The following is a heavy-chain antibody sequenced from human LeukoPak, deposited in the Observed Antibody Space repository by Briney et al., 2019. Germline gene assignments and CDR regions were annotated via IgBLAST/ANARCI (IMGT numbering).Heavy chain of an antibody. D-gene: IGHD3-10*01. CDR3: AKDHSYGSGSLPLPDY. J-gene: IGHJ4*02. Sequence: GGALRLSCAASGFTFSSYAMSWVRQAPGKGLEWVSAISGSGDSTYYADSVKGRFTISRDNSKNTLYLQMNSLRAEDTAVYYCAKDHSYGSGSLPLPDYWGQGTLVTVSS. CDR1: GFTFSSYA. V-gene: IGHV3-23*01. CDR2: ISGSGDST.